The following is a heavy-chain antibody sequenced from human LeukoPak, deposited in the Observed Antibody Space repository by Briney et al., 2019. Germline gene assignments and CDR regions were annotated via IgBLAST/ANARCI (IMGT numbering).Heavy chain of an antibody. J-gene: IGHJ3*02. CDR3: ARDLSVSGYGWENAFDI. D-gene: IGHD5-12*01. Sequence: ASVKVSCKASGYTFTSYYMHWVRQAPGQGLEWMGIINPSGGRTSYAQKFQCRVTMIMDTSTSTVYIELSILRSEDTAVYYCARDLSVSGYGWENAFDIWGQGTMFTVSS. CDR1: GYTFTSYY. CDR2: INPSGGRT. V-gene: IGHV1-46*01.